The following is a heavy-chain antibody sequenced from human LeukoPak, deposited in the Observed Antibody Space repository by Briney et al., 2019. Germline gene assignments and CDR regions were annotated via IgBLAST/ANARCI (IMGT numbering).Heavy chain of an antibody. D-gene: IGHD3/OR15-3a*01. J-gene: IGHJ4*02. CDR1: GGSISSYY. Sequence: SETLSLTCTVSGGSISSYYWSWIRQPPGKGLEWIGYIYYSGSTNYNPSLKSRVTISVDTSKNQFSLKLSSVTAADTAVYYCARGYGFWKEDYFDYWGQGTLVTVSS. V-gene: IGHV4-59*01. CDR3: ARGYGFWKEDYFDY. CDR2: IYYSGST.